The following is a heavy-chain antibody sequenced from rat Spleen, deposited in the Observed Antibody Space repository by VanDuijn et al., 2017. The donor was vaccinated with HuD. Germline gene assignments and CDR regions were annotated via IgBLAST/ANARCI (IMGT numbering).Heavy chain of an antibody. V-gene: IGHV5-17*01. CDR1: GITFSDYA. Sequence: EVQLVESGGGLVQPGRSLKLSCAASGITFSDYAMAWVRQAPKKGLEWVATVIYDGSSTHYAETVKGRFTISRDNAKNTVDMQLSSLRSEDTAIYYCARARDYSGLDYWGQGVMVTVSS. J-gene: IGHJ2*01. D-gene: IGHD1-1*01. CDR3: ARARDYSGLDY. CDR2: VIYDGSST.